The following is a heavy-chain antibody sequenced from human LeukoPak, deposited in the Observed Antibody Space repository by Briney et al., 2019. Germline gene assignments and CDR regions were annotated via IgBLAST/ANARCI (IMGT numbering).Heavy chain of an antibody. CDR1: GGTFSSCA. D-gene: IGHD2-2*02. CDR2: IIPIFGTA. CDR3: ARSVVVPAARPGARFDP. Sequence: ASVKVSCKASGGTFSSCAISWVRQAPGQGLEWMGGIIPIFGTANYAQKFQGRVTITTDESTSTAYMELSSLRSEDTAVYYCARSVVVPAARPGARFDPWGQGTLVTVSS. V-gene: IGHV1-69*05. J-gene: IGHJ5*02.